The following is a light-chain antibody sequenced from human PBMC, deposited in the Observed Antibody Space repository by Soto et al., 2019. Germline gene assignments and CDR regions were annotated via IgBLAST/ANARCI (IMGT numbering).Light chain of an antibody. V-gene: IGLV2-8*01. CDR2: EVS. CDR1: SSDVGGYNY. CDR3: SSYAGSDAWV. J-gene: IGLJ3*02. Sequence: QSALTQPPSASGSPGQSVTISCTGTSSDVGGYNYVSWYQHHPGKAPKVMIYEVSMRPSGVPDRFSGSKSGNTASLTVSGLQAEDEANYQCSSYAGSDAWVFGGGTKLTVL.